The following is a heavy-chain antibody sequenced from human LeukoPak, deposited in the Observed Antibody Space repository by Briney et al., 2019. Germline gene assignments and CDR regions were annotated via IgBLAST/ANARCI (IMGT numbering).Heavy chain of an antibody. CDR1: GFTFSDYY. Sequence: GGSLRLSCAASGFTFSDYYMSWIRQAPGKGLEWVSYISSSGSTIYYADSVKGRFTISRDNAKNSLYLQMNSLGAEDTAVYYCARDSDYYDSSGAFDPWGQGTLVTVSS. V-gene: IGHV3-11*04. D-gene: IGHD3-22*01. CDR3: ARDSDYYDSSGAFDP. J-gene: IGHJ5*02. CDR2: ISSSGSTI.